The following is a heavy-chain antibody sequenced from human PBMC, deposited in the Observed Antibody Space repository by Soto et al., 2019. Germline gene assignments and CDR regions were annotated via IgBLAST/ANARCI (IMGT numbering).Heavy chain of an antibody. CDR1: GGTFSSYT. CDR3: AREDRVLYYYYGMDV. Sequence: QVQLVQSGAEVKKPGSSVKVSCKASGGTFSSYTISWVRQAPGQGLEWMGRIIPILGIANYAQKFQGRVTITADKSTSTAYMELSSLISEDTAVYYCAREDRVLYYYYGMDVWGQGTTITVSS. CDR2: IIPILGIA. V-gene: IGHV1-69*08. J-gene: IGHJ6*02. D-gene: IGHD2-8*01.